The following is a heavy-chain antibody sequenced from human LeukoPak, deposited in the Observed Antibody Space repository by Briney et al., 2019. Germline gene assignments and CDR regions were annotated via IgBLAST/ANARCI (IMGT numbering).Heavy chain of an antibody. Sequence: SVKVSCKASGGTFSSYAISWVRQAPGQGLEWMGGIIPIFGAANYAQKFQGRVTITADESTSTAYMELSSLRSEDTAVYYCAREGCSGGSCFISGMDVWGQGTTVTVSS. V-gene: IGHV1-69*13. D-gene: IGHD2-15*01. CDR3: AREGCSGGSCFISGMDV. CDR2: IIPIFGAA. J-gene: IGHJ6*02. CDR1: GGTFSSYA.